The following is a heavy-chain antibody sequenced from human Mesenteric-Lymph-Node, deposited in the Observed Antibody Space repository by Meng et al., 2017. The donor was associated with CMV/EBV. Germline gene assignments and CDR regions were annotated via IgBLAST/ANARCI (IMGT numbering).Heavy chain of an antibody. J-gene: IGHJ6*02. CDR2: IYYSGST. CDR3: ARCPYYYDFWSGYPYGMDV. D-gene: IGHD3-3*01. V-gene: IGHV4-39*01. Sequence: GSLRLSCTVSGGPISSSSYYWGWIRQPPGKGLEWIGSIYYSGSTYYNPSLKSRVTISVDTSKNQFSLKLSSVTAADTAVYYCARCPYYYDFWSGYPYGMDVWGQGTTVTVSS. CDR1: GGPISSSSYY.